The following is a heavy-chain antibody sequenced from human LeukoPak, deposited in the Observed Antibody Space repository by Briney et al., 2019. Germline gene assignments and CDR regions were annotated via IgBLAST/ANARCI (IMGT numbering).Heavy chain of an antibody. V-gene: IGHV1-2*02. J-gene: IGHJ5*02. CDR2: INPNSGGT. CDR1: GYTFTGYY. Sequence: ASVKVSCKASGYTFTGYYMHWVRQAPGQGLEWMGWINPNSGGTNYAQKFQGRVTMTRDTSISTAYMELSRLRSDDTAVYYCARDRRIAVAGTRFDPWGQGTLVTVSS. D-gene: IGHD6-19*01. CDR3: ARDRRIAVAGTRFDP.